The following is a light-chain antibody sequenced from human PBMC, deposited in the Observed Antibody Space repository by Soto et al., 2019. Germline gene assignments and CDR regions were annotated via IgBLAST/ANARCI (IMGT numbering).Light chain of an antibody. Sequence: QSALTQPASVSGSPGQSITISCTGTSSDVGVYNFVSWYQQHPGKAPKLMIYDVTKRPSGVSNRFSGSKSGNTASLTISGLQAEDEADYYCNSYTSSSTLVFGGGTKLTVL. CDR1: SSDVGVYNF. J-gene: IGLJ2*01. V-gene: IGLV2-14*01. CDR3: NSYTSSSTLV. CDR2: DVT.